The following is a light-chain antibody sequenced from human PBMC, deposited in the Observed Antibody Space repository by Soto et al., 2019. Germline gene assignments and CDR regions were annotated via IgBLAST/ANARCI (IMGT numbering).Light chain of an antibody. CDR1: QSISSY. CDR3: QQRET. J-gene: IGKJ2*01. V-gene: IGKV1-39*01. CDR2: AAS. Sequence: DIQMTQSPSSLSASVGDRVTITCRASQSISSYLNWYQQKPGKAPKLLIYAASSLQSGVPSRFSGSGSGTDFTHTISSLQPEDFATYYCQQRETLGQGTKLEIK.